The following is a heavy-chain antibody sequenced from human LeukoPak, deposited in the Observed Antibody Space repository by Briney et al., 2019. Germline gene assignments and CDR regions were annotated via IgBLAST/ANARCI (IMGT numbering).Heavy chain of an antibody. CDR1: GGTFSSYA. J-gene: IGHJ4*02. D-gene: IGHD2-15*01. CDR3: ARSAGRFGSGGSCYDY. CDR2: IIPIFGTA. V-gene: IGHV1-69*01. Sequence: SVTVSCKASGGTFSSYAISWVRQAPGQGLEWMGGIIPIFGTANYAQKFQGRVTITADESTGTAYMELSSLRSEDMAMYYCARSAGRFGSGGSCYDYWGQGTLVTVSS.